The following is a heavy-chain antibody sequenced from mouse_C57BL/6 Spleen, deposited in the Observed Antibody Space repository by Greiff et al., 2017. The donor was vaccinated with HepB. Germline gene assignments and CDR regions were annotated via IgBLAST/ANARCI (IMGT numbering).Heavy chain of an antibody. V-gene: IGHV1-82*01. CDR1: GYAFSSSW. CDR2: IYPGDGDT. Sequence: VQLQQSGPELVKPGASVKISCKASGYAFSSSWMNWVKQRPGKGLEWIGRIYPGDGDTNYNGKFKGKATLTADKSSSTAYMQLSSLTSEDSAVYFCARDWDAGYFDYWGQGTTLTVSS. J-gene: IGHJ2*01. CDR3: ARDWDAGYFDY. D-gene: IGHD4-1*01.